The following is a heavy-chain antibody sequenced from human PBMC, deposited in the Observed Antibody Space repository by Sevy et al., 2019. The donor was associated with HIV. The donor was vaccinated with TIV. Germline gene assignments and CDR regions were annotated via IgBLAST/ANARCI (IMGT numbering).Heavy chain of an antibody. J-gene: IGHJ6*02. Sequence: ASVKVSCKASGYTFTSYGINWVRQAPGQGLEWMGWISAYNGNTNYAQKLQGRVTMTTDTSTSSAYMELRSLRSDDTAVYYCARGVVGATAPMRYYYYGMDVWGQGTTVTVSS. V-gene: IGHV1-18*01. CDR3: ARGVVGATAPMRYYYYGMDV. CDR2: ISAYNGNT. CDR1: GYTFTSYG. D-gene: IGHD1-26*01.